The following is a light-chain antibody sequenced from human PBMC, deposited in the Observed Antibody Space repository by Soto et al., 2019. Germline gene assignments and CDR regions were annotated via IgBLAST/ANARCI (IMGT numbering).Light chain of an antibody. CDR1: QSVSSSY. CDR2: GAS. J-gene: IGKJ1*01. CDR3: QQYNNWPRT. V-gene: IGKV3-15*01. Sequence: ESVLTQSQGTLSLSPGERATLPCRASQSVSSSYLAWYHQKPGQAPRLLIFGASSRATGIPARFSGSGSGTEFTLTISSLQSEDFAVYYCQQYNNWPRTFGQGTKVDIK.